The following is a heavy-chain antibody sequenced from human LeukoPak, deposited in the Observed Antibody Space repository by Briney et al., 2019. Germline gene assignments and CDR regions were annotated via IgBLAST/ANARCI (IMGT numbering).Heavy chain of an antibody. J-gene: IGHJ6*02. CDR1: GFTFSSYA. CDR2: ISSNGGST. CDR3: ARCSWMVYAAYYYYGMDV. D-gene: IGHD2-8*01. Sequence: GGSLRLSCSASGFTFSSYAMHWVRQAPGKGLEYVSAISSNGGSTYYADSVKGRFTISRDNSKNTLYLQMSSLRAEDTAVYYCARCSWMVYAAYYYYGMDVWGQGTTVTVSS. V-gene: IGHV3-64D*06.